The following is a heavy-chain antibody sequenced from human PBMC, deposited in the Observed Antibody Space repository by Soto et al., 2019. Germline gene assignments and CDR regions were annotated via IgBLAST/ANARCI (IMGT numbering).Heavy chain of an antibody. V-gene: IGHV6-1*01. CDR1: GDSVSSNSGA. J-gene: IGHJ6*02. Sequence: QVQLQQSGPGLVKPSQTLSLTCAISGDSVSSNSGAWNWIRQSPSRGLEWLGRTYYRSHCYNDFAVSVKSRLTIDPDTSKNHFSLQFNSVTPEDTAVYYCVRQYRDSQYYSGLDVWGQGTPVTVSS. CDR3: VRQYRDSQYYSGLDV. CDR2: TYYRSHCYN. D-gene: IGHD6-6*01.